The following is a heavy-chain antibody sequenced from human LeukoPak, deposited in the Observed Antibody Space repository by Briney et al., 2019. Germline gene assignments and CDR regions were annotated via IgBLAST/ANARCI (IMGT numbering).Heavy chain of an antibody. CDR1: GFTFSSYA. J-gene: IGHJ4*02. D-gene: IGHD2-2*02. Sequence: GGSLRLSCAASGFTFSSYAMSWVRQAPGKGLEWVSAISGSGGSTYIADSVKGRFTISRDSSKNTVYLQMNSLRAEDTAVYYCAKGRACSSTSCYRGFFDYWGQGTLVTVSS. CDR3: AKGRACSSTSCYRGFFDY. CDR2: ISGSGGST. V-gene: IGHV3-23*01.